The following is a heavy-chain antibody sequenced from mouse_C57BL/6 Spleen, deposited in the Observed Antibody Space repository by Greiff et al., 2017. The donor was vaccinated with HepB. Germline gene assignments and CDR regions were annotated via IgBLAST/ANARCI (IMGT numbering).Heavy chain of an antibody. D-gene: IGHD1-1*01. J-gene: IGHJ3*01. Sequence: QVQLQQPGAELVRPGSSVTLSCKASGYTFTSYWMHWVKQRPIQGLEWIGNIDPSDSETHYNQKFKDKATLTVDKSSSTAYMKLSSLTSEDSAVYYCSSRYGSSYGFAYWGQGTLVTVSA. CDR1: GYTFTSYW. V-gene: IGHV1-52*01. CDR3: SSRYGSSYGFAY. CDR2: IDPSDSET.